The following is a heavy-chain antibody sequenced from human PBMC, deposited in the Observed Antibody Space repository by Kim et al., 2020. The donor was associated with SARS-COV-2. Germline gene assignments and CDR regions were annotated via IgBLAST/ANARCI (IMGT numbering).Heavy chain of an antibody. CDR1: GFTFSSYA. D-gene: IGHD2-2*01. J-gene: IGHJ3*02. CDR2: ISYDGSNK. V-gene: IGHV3-30-3*01. Sequence: GGSLRLSCAASGFTFSSYAMHWVRQAPGKGLEWVAVISYDGSNKYYADSVKGRFTISRDNSKNTLYLQMNSLRAEDTAVYYCARGIVVVPAAEYDAFDIWGQGTMVTVSS. CDR3: ARGIVVVPAAEYDAFDI.